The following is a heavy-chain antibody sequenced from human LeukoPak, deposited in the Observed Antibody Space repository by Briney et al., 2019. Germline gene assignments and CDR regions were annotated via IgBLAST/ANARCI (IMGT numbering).Heavy chain of an antibody. J-gene: IGHJ4*02. CDR1: GYSFTGYY. CDR3: ARDAGGTYYYDSSGYYY. Sequence: ASVKVSCKASGYSFTGYYIHWVRQAPGQGLEWMGWINTNTGNPTYAQGFTGRFVFSLDTSVSTAYLQISSLKAEDTAVYYCARDAGGTYYYDSSGYYYWGQGTLVTVSS. CDR2: INTNTGNP. D-gene: IGHD3-22*01. V-gene: IGHV7-4-1*02.